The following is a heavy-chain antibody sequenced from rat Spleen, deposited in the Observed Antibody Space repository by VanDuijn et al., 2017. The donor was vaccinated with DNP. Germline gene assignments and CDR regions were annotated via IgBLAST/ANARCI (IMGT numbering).Heavy chain of an antibody. V-gene: IGHV2S75*01. CDR2: IWGNGNT. J-gene: IGHJ4*01. CDR1: GFSLTNYG. D-gene: IGHD4-3*01. CDR3: TRESGGYVMDA. Sequence: QVQLKESGPVLVQASETLSLTCTVSGFSLTNYGVIWVRQSPGKGLEWMGIIWGNGNTDYNSALKSRLSINRDTSKSQVFLKMNSLQTDDTAIYYCTRESGGYVMDAWGQGASVTVSS.